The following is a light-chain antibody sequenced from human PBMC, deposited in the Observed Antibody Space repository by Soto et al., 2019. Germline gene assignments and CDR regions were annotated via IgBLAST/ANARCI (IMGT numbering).Light chain of an antibody. J-gene: IGKJ1*01. Sequence: DIQMTQSPSTLSASVGDRVTITCRASQTISTWLAWYQQKPGKAPKLLIYKASSLESGVPSRFSGSGSGTEFTLTITSLQPDDFATYYCQQYNGFSRTFGRGTKVDIK. V-gene: IGKV1-5*03. CDR3: QQYNGFSRT. CDR2: KAS. CDR1: QTISTW.